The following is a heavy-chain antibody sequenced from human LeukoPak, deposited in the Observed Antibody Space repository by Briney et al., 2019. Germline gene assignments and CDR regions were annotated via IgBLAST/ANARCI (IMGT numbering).Heavy chain of an antibody. CDR2: INSDGSST. Sequence: GRSLRLSCAASGFTFSSYWMHWVRQAPGKGLVWVSRINSDGSSTSYADSVKGRFTISRDNAKNTLYLQMNSLRAEDTAVYYCARAGGGSWRYFDYWGQGTLVTVSS. D-gene: IGHD2-15*01. V-gene: IGHV3-74*01. J-gene: IGHJ4*02. CDR1: GFTFSSYW. CDR3: ARAGGGSWRYFDY.